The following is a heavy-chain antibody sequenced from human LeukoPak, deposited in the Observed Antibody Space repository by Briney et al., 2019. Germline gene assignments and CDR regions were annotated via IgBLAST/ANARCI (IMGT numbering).Heavy chain of an antibody. CDR3: ARERYDSSGSDY. V-gene: IGHV4-34*01. D-gene: IGHD3-22*01. Sequence: SETLSLTCAVYGGSFSGYYWSWFRQPPWKGLEWIGEINHSGSTNYNPSLKSRVTISVDTSKNQFSLKLSSVTPADTAVYYCARERYDSSGSDYWGQGTLVTVSS. J-gene: IGHJ4*02. CDR2: INHSGST. CDR1: GGSFSGYY.